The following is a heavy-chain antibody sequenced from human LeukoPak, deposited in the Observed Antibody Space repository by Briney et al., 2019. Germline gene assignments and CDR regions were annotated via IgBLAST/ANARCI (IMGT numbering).Heavy chain of an antibody. CDR1: GFTFSSYA. J-gene: IGHJ3*02. Sequence: GGSLRLSRAASGFTFSSYAMSWVRQAPGKGLEWVSAISGSGGSTYYADSVKGRFTISRDNSKNTLYLQMNSLRAEDTAVYYCAKDLTMIDAFDIWGQGTMVTVSS. V-gene: IGHV3-23*01. CDR3: AKDLTMIDAFDI. D-gene: IGHD3-22*01. CDR2: ISGSGGST.